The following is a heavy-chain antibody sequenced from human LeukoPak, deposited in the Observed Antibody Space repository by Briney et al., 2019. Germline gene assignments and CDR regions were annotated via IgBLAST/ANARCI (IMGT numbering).Heavy chain of an antibody. D-gene: IGHD2-2*01. Sequence: HPGGSLRLSCAASGFTFSSYGMHWVRQAPGKGLEGVAVISNDGNNKYYADSVKGRFTISRDNSKNTLYLQMNSLRAEDTAVYYCAREYCSSTSCPLFDYWGQGTLVTVSS. J-gene: IGHJ4*02. CDR2: ISNDGNNK. V-gene: IGHV3-30*03. CDR1: GFTFSSYG. CDR3: AREYCSSTSCPLFDY.